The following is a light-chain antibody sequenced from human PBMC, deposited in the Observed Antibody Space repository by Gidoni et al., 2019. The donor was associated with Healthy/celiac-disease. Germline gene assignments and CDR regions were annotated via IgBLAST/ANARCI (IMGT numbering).Light chain of an antibody. CDR1: QSVSSY. CDR2: DAS. J-gene: IGKJ4*01. V-gene: IGKV3-11*01. CDR3: QQRSNWPLT. Sequence: EIVLTQPPATLSLSPGESATLSSRASQSVSSYLAWYKQKPGQAPRLLIYDASNRATVIPARFSGSGSGTDFTLTISSLEPEDFAVYYCQQRSNWPLTFGGGTKVEIK.